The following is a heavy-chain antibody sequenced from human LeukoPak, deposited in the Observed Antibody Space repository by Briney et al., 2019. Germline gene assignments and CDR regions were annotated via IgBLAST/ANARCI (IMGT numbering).Heavy chain of an antibody. J-gene: IGHJ4*02. CDR1: GFTFSNFA. V-gene: IGHV3-23*05. Sequence: PGGSLRLSCEASGFTFSNFALSWVRQAPGKGLEWVSAINRDSSNTYYSDSVKGRFTISRDNSKNTLYLQMNSLRAEDTAVYYCARGFFQWLPIGGYWGQGTLVTVSS. CDR3: ARGFFQWLPIGGY. CDR2: INRDSSNT. D-gene: IGHD6-19*01.